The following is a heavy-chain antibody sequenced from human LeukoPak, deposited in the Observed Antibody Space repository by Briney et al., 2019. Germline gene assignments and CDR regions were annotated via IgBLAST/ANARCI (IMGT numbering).Heavy chain of an antibody. CDR2: IKEDGSEK. D-gene: IGHD3-16*01. CDR1: GFTFSTYW. Sequence: GGSLRLSRAASGFTFSTYWMTWVRQAPGKGLEWLAKIKEDGSEKYYVDSVKGRCTFSRDNAKNSLYLQMNSLRAEDTAVYYCARGGSLYFDQWGQGTLVTVSS. J-gene: IGHJ4*02. CDR3: ARGGSLYFDQ. V-gene: IGHV3-7*04.